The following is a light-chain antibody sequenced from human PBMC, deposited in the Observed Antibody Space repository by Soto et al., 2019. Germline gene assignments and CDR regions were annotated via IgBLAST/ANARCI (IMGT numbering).Light chain of an antibody. CDR2: EVS. Sequence: QSVLTQPASVSGPPGQSITISCTGTSSDVGGYNYVSWYQQHPGKAPKLMIYEVSNRPSGVSNRFSGSKSGNTASLTISGLQAEDEADYYCSSYTSSSTLVFGGGTKLTVL. CDR3: SSYTSSSTLV. CDR1: SSDVGGYNY. J-gene: IGLJ3*02. V-gene: IGLV2-14*01.